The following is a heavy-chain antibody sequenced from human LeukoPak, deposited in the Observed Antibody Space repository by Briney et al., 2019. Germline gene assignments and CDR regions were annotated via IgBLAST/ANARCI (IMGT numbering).Heavy chain of an antibody. J-gene: IGHJ4*02. V-gene: IGHV3-33*01. CDR3: ARDQSGTYCIDY. CDR2: IWYDGSNK. CDR1: GFTFSSYG. Sequence: GGSLRLSCAASGFTFSSYGMHWVRRAPGKGLEWVAVIWYDGSNKYYADSVKGRFTISRDNSKNTLYLQMNSLRAEDTAVYYCARDQSGTYCIDYWGQGTLVTVSS. D-gene: IGHD1-26*01.